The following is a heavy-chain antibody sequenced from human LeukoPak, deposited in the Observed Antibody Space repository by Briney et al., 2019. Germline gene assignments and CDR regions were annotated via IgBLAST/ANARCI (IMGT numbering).Heavy chain of an antibody. CDR2: IIPILGIA. CDR1: GGTFSSYA. Sequence: SVKVSCKASGGTFSSYAISWVRQAPGQGLEWMGRIIPILGIANYAQKFQGRVTITADKSTSTAYMELSSLRSEDTAVYYCARDVDRGDYMDVWGKGTTVTVSS. J-gene: IGHJ6*03. D-gene: IGHD3-10*01. V-gene: IGHV1-69*04. CDR3: ARDVDRGDYMDV.